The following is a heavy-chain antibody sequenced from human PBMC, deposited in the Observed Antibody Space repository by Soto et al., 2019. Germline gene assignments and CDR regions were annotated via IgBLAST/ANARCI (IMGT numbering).Heavy chain of an antibody. V-gene: IGHV3-74*01. CDR2: INSDGSST. CDR1: GFTFSSYW. CDR3: ERPRRGEWLLYR. Sequence: GGSLRLSCAASGFTFSSYWMHWVRQAPGKGLVWVSRINSDGSSTSYADSVKGRFTISRDNAKNTLYLQMNSLRAEDPAVYSCERPRRGEWLLYRWGQGTLVTVSS. D-gene: IGHD3-3*01. J-gene: IGHJ4*02.